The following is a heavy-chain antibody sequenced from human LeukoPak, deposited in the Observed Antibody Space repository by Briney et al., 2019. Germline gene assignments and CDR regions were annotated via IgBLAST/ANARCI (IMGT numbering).Heavy chain of an antibody. V-gene: IGHV3-23*01. Sequence: GGSLRLSCAASGFTFSSYAMSWVRQAPGKGLEWVSAISGSGGSTYYADSVKGRFTISRDNSKNTLYLQMNSLRAEDTAVYYCAKDLIVVVVAATDYWGQGTVVTVSS. J-gene: IGHJ4*02. CDR1: GFTFSSYA. D-gene: IGHD2-15*01. CDR3: AKDLIVVVVAATDY. CDR2: ISGSGGST.